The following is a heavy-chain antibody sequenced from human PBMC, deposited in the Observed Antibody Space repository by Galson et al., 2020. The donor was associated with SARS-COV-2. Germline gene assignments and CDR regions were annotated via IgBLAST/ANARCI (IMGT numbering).Heavy chain of an antibody. V-gene: IGHV3-15*01. J-gene: IGHJ4*02. Sequence: GGSLRLSCAASGFTFNNAWMSWFRQAPGKGLEWVGRIKSKTDGGTTDYAAPVKGRFTISRDDSKNTLYLQMNSLKTEDTAVYYCTTERYYDYDWGSYRPANWGQGTLVTVSS. CDR1: GFTFNNAW. CDR2: IKSKTDGGTT. CDR3: TTERYYDYDWGSYRPAN. D-gene: IGHD3-16*02.